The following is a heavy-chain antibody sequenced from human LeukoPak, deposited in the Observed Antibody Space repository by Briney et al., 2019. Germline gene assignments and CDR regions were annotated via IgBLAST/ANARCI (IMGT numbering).Heavy chain of an antibody. CDR1: GFTFSSYA. J-gene: IGHJ6*03. CDR2: ISYDGSNK. CDR3: ARDRRWLQLGILYYMDV. D-gene: IGHD5-24*01. Sequence: GGSLRLSCAASGFTFSSYAMHWVRQAPGKGLEWVAVISYDGSNKYYADSVKGRFTISRDNSKNTMYLQMNSLRAEDTAVYYCARDRRWLQLGILYYMDVWGKGTTVTVSS. V-gene: IGHV3-30*04.